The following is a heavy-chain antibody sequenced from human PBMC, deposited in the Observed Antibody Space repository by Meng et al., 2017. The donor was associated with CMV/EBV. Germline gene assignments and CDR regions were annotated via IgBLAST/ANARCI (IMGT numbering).Heavy chain of an antibody. CDR3: ATTSGSSY. CDR1: GFTFSNAW. CDR2: ISPDGTLT. V-gene: IGHV3-7*01. D-gene: IGHD6-6*01. Sequence: GESLKISCAASGFTFSNAWMSWVRRAPGKGLEWVAHISPDGTLTYYVDSVRGRFTISRDNTENSIYLHMSTLRAEDTAVYYCATTSGSSYWGQGAQVTVSS. J-gene: IGHJ4*02.